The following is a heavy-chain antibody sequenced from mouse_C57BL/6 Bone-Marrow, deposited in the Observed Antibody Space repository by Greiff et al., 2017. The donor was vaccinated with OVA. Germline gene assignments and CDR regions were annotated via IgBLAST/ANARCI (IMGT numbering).Heavy chain of an antibody. CDR2: IWTGGGT. CDR3: ARNRGYYDYDGDYAMDY. D-gene: IGHD2-4*01. CDR1: GFSLTSYA. Sequence: VKVVESGPGLVAPSQSLSITCTVSGFSLTSYAISWVRQPPGKGLEWLGVIWTGGGTNYNSALKSRLSISKDNSKSQVFLKMNSLQTDDTARYYCARNRGYYDYDGDYAMDYWGQGTSVTVSS. V-gene: IGHV2-9-1*01. J-gene: IGHJ4*01.